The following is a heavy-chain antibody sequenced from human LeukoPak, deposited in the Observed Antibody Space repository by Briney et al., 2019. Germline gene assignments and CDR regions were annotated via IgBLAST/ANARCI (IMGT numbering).Heavy chain of an antibody. V-gene: IGHV3-21*01. CDR1: GFTFSSYS. CDR3: ARDREYDSSGYFDY. Sequence: PGGSLRLSCAASGFTFSSYSMNWVRQAPGKGLEWVSSISSSSSYIYYADSVRGRFTISRDNAKNSLYLQMNSLRAEDTAVYYCARDREYDSSGYFDYWGQGTLVTVSS. D-gene: IGHD3-22*01. CDR2: ISSSSSYI. J-gene: IGHJ4*02.